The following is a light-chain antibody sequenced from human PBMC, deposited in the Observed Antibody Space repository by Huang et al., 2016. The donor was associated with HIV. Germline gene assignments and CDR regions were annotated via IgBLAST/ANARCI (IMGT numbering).Light chain of an antibody. CDR1: QSISSSH. Sequence: EVVLTQSPGTLSLSPGGRATLSCRASQSISSSHLAWYQQKPGQAPRLLIYGTSDRATCIPDRFSGSGSGTDFTLTISRLEPEDFAVYYCQHYGSSPWTFGQGTKVEMK. CDR2: GTS. J-gene: IGKJ1*01. V-gene: IGKV3-20*01. CDR3: QHYGSSPWT.